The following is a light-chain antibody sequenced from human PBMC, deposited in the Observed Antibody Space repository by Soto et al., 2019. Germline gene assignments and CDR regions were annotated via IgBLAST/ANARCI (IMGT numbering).Light chain of an antibody. CDR2: GAS. CDR3: QNQSNWT. Sequence: ETVLTQSPATLSLFPGERATLSYRASQSFTSYLAFYQQRPGQAPSLHIYGASDISTCLPARFSGSGSGTDFTLTISSLEPEDFAVYYRQNQSNWTFGQGTKVDIK. J-gene: IGKJ1*01. CDR1: QSFTSY. V-gene: IGKV3-11*01.